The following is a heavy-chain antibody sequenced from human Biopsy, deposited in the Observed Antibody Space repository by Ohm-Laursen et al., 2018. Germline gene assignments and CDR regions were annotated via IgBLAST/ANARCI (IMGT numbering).Heavy chain of an antibody. V-gene: IGHV4-4*07. CDR1: GDSIRTYY. D-gene: IGHD1-26*01. J-gene: IGHJ3*02. CDR2: IYPGGGT. Sequence: GTLSLTCTVSGDSIRTYYWSWIRQAPGQGLEWIGRIYPGGGTIYNPSLKGRVTMSVDTSKNHFPLNLNSVTAADTAVYYCAGIVLGPTNDAFDIWGQGTMVTVSS. CDR3: AGIVLGPTNDAFDI.